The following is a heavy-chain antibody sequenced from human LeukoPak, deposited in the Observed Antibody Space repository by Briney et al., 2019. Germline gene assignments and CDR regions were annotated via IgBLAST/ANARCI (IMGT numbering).Heavy chain of an antibody. J-gene: IGHJ4*02. Sequence: GGSLRLSCAASGFTFTNYWMSWVRQAPGKGLEWVASLKYDGSEKYYVDSVKGRFTISRDNAKNSLYLQMNSLRAEDTAVYYCAREWYWGQGTLVAVSS. CDR2: LKYDGSEK. CDR3: AREWY. CDR1: GFTFTNYW. V-gene: IGHV3-7*01.